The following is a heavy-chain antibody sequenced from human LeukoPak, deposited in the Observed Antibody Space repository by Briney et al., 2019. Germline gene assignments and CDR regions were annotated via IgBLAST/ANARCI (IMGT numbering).Heavy chain of an antibody. CDR2: INGSGGST. CDR3: AKDRACSGGSCYLPDAFDI. CDR1: GFTFSSYA. J-gene: IGHJ3*02. V-gene: IGHV3-23*01. D-gene: IGHD2-15*01. Sequence: PGGSLRLSCAASGFTFSSYAMSWVRQAPGKGLEWVSAINGSGGSTYYADSVKGRFTISRDNSKNTLYLQMNSLRAEDTAVYYCAKDRACSGGSCYLPDAFDIWGQGTMVTVSS.